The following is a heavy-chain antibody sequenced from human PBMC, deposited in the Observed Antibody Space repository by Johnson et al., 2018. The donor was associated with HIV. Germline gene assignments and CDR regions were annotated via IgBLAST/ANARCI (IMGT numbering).Heavy chain of an antibody. J-gene: IGHJ3*02. D-gene: IGHD3-10*01. CDR1: GFTFGDYA. CDR3: TTGISWFGAITFDI. CDR2: IRSKASGGTT. V-gene: IGHV3-49*03. Sequence: VQLVESGGGLVQPGRSLRLSCTASGFTFGDYAMSWFRQAPVKGLEWVGFIRSKASGGTTEYAASVKGRFTISRDDSKSIAYLQMNSLKIEDTAVYYCTTGISWFGAITFDIWGQGTMVTVSS.